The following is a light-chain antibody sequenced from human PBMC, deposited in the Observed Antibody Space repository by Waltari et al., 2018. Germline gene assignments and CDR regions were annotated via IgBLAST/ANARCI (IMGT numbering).Light chain of an antibody. Sequence: EIVLTQSPATLSLSPGERATLSCRASQSVSSYLAWYQQKPGQAPRLLIYDASTRATGIPARFSGSGSGTDFTLTISSLEPEDFAVYYCQQRSNWRPHTFGQGTKLEIK. CDR3: QQRSNWRPHT. CDR1: QSVSSY. J-gene: IGKJ2*01. V-gene: IGKV3-11*01. CDR2: DAS.